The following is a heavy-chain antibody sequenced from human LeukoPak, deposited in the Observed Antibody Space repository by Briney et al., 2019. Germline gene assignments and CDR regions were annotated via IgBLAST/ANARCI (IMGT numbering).Heavy chain of an antibody. J-gene: IGHJ3*02. CDR1: GFTFSSYE. CDR3: AKDIQSTGATNGAFDI. V-gene: IGHV3-48*03. D-gene: IGHD1-1*01. Sequence: GGSLRLSCAASGFTFSSYEMNWVRQAPGKGLEWVSYISSSGSTIYYADSVKGRLTISRDNAKNSLYLQMNSLRAEDMALYYCAKDIQSTGATNGAFDIWGHGTMVTVSS. CDR2: ISSSGSTI.